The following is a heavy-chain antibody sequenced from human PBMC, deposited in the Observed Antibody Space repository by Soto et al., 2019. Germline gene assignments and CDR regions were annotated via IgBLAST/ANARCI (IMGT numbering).Heavy chain of an antibody. CDR1: GFTFSSNG. Sequence: QVPLEESGGGVVQPGKSLRLSCAASGFTFSSNGMHWVRQAPGKGLEWVAVIWHDGSYKYYADSVKGRFIISRDNSKNTLYLQMNSLRAEDTAVYFCAKGRYGSGSYCDDWGQGTLVTVSS. CDR3: AKGRYGSGSYCDD. J-gene: IGHJ4*02. V-gene: IGHV3-33*06. D-gene: IGHD3-10*01. CDR2: IWHDGSYK.